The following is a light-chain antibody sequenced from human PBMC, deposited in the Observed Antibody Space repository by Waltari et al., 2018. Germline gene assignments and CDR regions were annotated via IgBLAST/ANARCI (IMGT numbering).Light chain of an antibody. CDR3: QQYNNWQIT. CDR1: QSVRYN. CDR2: GAS. J-gene: IGKJ5*01. V-gene: IGKV3-15*01. Sequence: EVVMTQSPPTLSVPPRERVTLSCRASQSVRYNLAWFQQQPGQAPRLLIYGASTRATDIPDRFSGSGSGTAFTLTISSLQSEDFANYYCQQYNNWQITFGQGTRLDLK.